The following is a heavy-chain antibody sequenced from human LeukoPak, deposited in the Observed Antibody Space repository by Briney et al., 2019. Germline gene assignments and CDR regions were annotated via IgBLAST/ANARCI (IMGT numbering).Heavy chain of an antibody. V-gene: IGHV1-2*02. J-gene: IGHJ4*02. CDR2: INPNSGGT. CDR3: AREIDGDTAYFDY. D-gene: IGHD5-18*01. Sequence: ASVKVSCKASGYTFTGYYMHWVRQAPGQGLEWMGWINPNSGGTNYAQKFQGRVTMTRDTSISTAYMELSSLRSEDTAVYYCAREIDGDTAYFDYWGQGTLVTVSS. CDR1: GYTFTGYY.